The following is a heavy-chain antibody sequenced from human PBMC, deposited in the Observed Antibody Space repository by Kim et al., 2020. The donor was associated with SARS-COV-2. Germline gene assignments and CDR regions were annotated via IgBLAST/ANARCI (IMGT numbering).Heavy chain of an antibody. V-gene: IGHV1-69*13. CDR2: IIPIFGTA. J-gene: IGHJ5*02. D-gene: IGHD3-9*01. CDR3: ARGNYDILTGPNWFDP. Sequence: SVKVSCKATGGTFSSYAISWVRQAPGQGLEWMGGIIPIFGTANYAQKFQGRVTITADESTSTAYMELSSLRSEDTAVYYCARGNYDILTGPNWFDPWGQGTLVTVSS. CDR1: GGTFSSYA.